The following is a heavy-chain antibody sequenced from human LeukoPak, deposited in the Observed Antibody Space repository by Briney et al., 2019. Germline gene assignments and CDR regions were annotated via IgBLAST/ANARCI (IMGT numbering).Heavy chain of an antibody. CDR2: IYYIGST. Sequence: SETLSLTCIVSGGSISSSRDYWAWIRQPPGKGLEWIANIYYIGSTYYSPSLKSRVILSVYTSKNQFSLKLSSVTAADTAVYYCARAVESDQGLYYFDYWGQGTLVTVSS. J-gene: IGHJ4*02. V-gene: IGHV4-39*07. CDR3: ARAVESDQGLYYFDY. D-gene: IGHD1-1*01. CDR1: GGSISSSRDY.